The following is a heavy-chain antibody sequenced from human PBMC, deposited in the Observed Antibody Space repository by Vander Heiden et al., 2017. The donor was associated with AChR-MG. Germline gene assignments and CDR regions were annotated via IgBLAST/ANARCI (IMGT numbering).Heavy chain of an antibody. V-gene: IGHV3-7*01. D-gene: IGHD3-10*01. CDR1: GFTFSSYW. Sequence: EVQLVESGGGLVQPGGSLRLSCAASGFTFSSYWMSWVRQAPGKGLEWVANIKQDGSEKYYVDSVKGRFTISRDNAKNSLYLQMNSLRAEDTAVYYCARDVSAYYYGSGSYSPWGQGTLVTVSS. CDR2: IKQDGSEK. CDR3: ARDVSAYYYGSGSYSP. J-gene: IGHJ4*02.